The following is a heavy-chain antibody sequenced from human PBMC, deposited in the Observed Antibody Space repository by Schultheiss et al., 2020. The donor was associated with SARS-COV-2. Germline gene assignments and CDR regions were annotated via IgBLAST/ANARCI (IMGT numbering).Heavy chain of an antibody. CDR3: AKEDYYYYMDV. J-gene: IGHJ6*03. V-gene: IGHV3-9*01. CDR1: GFTFDDYA. CDR2: ISWNSGSI. Sequence: GGSLRLSCAASGFTFDDYAMHWVRQAPGKGLEWVSGISWNSGSIGYADSVKGRFTISRDNAKNSLYLQMNSLRAEDTALYYCAKEDYYYYMDVWGKGTTVTVS.